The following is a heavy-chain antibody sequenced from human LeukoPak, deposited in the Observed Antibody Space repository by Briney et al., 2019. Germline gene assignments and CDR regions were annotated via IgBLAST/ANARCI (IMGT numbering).Heavy chain of an antibody. V-gene: IGHV3-21*01. Sequence: PGGSLRLSCAASGFTFSSYTMNWVRQAPGKGLEWVSSISSSSSYIDYADSMKGRFTISRDNAKNSLYLQMNSLRAEDTAVYYCARWGAWCALDSWGQGTLVTVST. J-gene: IGHJ4*02. CDR1: GFTFSSYT. D-gene: IGHD2-8*02. CDR3: ARWGAWCALDS. CDR2: ISSSSSYI.